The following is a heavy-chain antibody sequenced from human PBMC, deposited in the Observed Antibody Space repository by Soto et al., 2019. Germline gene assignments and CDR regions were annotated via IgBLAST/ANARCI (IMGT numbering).Heavy chain of an antibody. Sequence: QVHLVQSGAEVKKPGASVKVSCKGSGYTFTSYGITWVRQAHGQGLEWMGWISAHNGNTDYAQKLQGRVTVTRDTSTSTAYMELRSLRSDDTAVYYWARGRYGDYWGQGALVTVSS. CDR3: ARGRYGDY. D-gene: IGHD1-1*01. CDR1: GYTFTSYG. CDR2: ISAHNGNT. J-gene: IGHJ4*02. V-gene: IGHV1-18*01.